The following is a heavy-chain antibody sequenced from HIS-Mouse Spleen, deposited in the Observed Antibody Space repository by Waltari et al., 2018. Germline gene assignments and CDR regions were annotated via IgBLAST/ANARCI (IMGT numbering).Heavy chain of an antibody. CDR1: GGSISSSSYY. CDR2: IYYSGST. V-gene: IGHV4-39*07. CDR3: AGEIPYSSSLYDWYFDL. D-gene: IGHD6-13*01. J-gene: IGHJ2*01. Sequence: QLQLQESGPGLVKPSETLSLTCTVSGGSISSSSYYWGWLRQPPGKGLEWIGCIYYSGSTDSNPSLKSRVTIAGDTSKNQCSLKLSSVTAADTAVYYCAGEIPYSSSLYDWYFDLWGRGTLVTVSS.